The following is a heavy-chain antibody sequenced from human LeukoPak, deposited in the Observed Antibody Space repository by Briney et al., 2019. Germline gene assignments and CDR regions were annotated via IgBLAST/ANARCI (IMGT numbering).Heavy chain of an antibody. Sequence: GGSLRLSCAASGFTFSSYGMHWVRQAPGKGLEWVAFIRYDGSNKYYADSVKGRFTIPRDNSKNTLYLQMNSLRAEDTAVYYCAKVSYYYDSSGYDYWGQGTLVTVSS. J-gene: IGHJ4*02. CDR1: GFTFSSYG. V-gene: IGHV3-30*02. D-gene: IGHD3-22*01. CDR2: IRYDGSNK. CDR3: AKVSYYYDSSGYDY.